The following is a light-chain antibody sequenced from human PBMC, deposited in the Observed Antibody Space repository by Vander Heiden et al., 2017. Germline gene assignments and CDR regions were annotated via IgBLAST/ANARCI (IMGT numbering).Light chain of an antibody. CDR3: QQRSDWPLT. V-gene: IGKV3-11*01. J-gene: IGKJ3*01. CDR2: DAS. CDR1: QSVRSY. Sequence: EIVLTQSPATLSLSPGERATLSCRASQSVRSYLAWYQQKPGQAPRLLIHDASSRATGIPARFSGSGSGTDFTLTISSLEPEDFAVYYCQQRSDWPLTFGPGTKVDIK.